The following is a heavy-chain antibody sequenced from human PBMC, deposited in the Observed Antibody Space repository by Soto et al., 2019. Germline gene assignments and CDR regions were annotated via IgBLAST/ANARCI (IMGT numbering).Heavy chain of an antibody. CDR1: AGSVSSGNFY. J-gene: IGHJ4*02. V-gene: IGHV4-61*01. D-gene: IGHD3-9*01. Sequence: SSETLSLTCTVSAGSVSSGNFYWSWIRQPPGKGLEWIGFIYYSGSTNYNPSLKSRVTISVDTSKTQFSLQLSSVTAADTAVYYCPRGRNGLVLYWGQGTLVTVSS. CDR2: IYYSGST. CDR3: PRGRNGLVLY.